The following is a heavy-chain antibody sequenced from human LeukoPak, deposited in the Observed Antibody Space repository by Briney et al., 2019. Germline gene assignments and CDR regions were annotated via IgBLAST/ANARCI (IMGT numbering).Heavy chain of an antibody. CDR1: GGSISSYY. D-gene: IGHD1-26*01. J-gene: IGHJ3*02. CDR3: ARALRGELPMVLNAFDI. V-gene: IGHV4-4*07. CDR2: IYTSGST. Sequence: SETLSLTCTVSGGSISSYYWSWIRQPAGKGLEWIGRIYTSGSTNYNPSLKSRVTMSVDTSKNQFSLKLSSVTAADTAVYYCARALRGELPMVLNAFDIWGQGTMVTVSS.